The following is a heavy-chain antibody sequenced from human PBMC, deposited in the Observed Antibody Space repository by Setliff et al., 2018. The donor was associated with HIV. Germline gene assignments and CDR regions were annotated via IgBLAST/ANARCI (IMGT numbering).Heavy chain of an antibody. V-gene: IGHV4-39*07. J-gene: IGHJ4*02. CDR3: ASWGAGSNSGFDY. CDR1: GGSISSHY. D-gene: IGHD3-16*01. Sequence: PSETLSLTCTVSGGSISSHYWAWIRQPPGKGLEWLGSIYYSGTTYVHPSLKSRVTISIDTFKSQFSLKLRSVNAADTAVYYCASWGAGSNSGFDYWGRGTLVTVSS. CDR2: IYYSGTT.